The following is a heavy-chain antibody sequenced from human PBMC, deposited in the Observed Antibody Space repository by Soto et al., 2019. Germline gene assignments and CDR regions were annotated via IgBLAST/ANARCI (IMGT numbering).Heavy chain of an antibody. CDR3: ARGFYVWGSYRYTAVYWFDP. D-gene: IGHD3-16*02. V-gene: IGHV4-34*01. Sequence: PSETLSLTXAVYGGSFSGYYWSWIRQPPGKGLEWIGEINHSGGTNYNPSLKSRVTISVDTSKNQFSLKLSSVTAADTAVYYCARGFYVWGSYRYTAVYWFDPWGQGTLVTVSS. CDR2: INHSGGT. J-gene: IGHJ5*02. CDR1: GGSFSGYY.